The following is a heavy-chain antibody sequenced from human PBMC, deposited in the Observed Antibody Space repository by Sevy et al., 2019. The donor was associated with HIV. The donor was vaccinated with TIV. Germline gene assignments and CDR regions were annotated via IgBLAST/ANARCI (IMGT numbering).Heavy chain of an antibody. V-gene: IGHV4-30-2*01. J-gene: IGHJ3*02. D-gene: IGHD4-17*01. CDR3: ARDGGTLTTPGSFDI. CDR1: GGSISSGAYS. CDR2: IFHTGNV. Sequence: SETLSLTCAVSGGSISSGAYSWNWIRQAPGKGLEWIGYIFHTGNVYYNPSLKSRVTISVDRSKGQFSLRLSSETAADTAVFYCARDGGTLTTPGSFDIWGQGIMVTVSS.